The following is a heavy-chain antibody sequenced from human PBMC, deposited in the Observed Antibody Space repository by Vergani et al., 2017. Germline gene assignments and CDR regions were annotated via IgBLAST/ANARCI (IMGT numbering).Heavy chain of an antibody. D-gene: IGHD6-13*01. Sequence: QITLKESGPTLVKPTQTLTLTCTFSGFSLSTSGVGVGWIRQPPGKALEWLALIYWDDDKRYSPSLKSRLTITKDTSKNQVVLTMTNMDPVDTATYYCADSLIAAAGTNWFDPWGQGTLVTVSS. CDR1: GFSLSTSGVG. V-gene: IGHV2-5*02. J-gene: IGHJ5*02. CDR2: IYWDDDK. CDR3: ADSLIAAAGTNWFDP.